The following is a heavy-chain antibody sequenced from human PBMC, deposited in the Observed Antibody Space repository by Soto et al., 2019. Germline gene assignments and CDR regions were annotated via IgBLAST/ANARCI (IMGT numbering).Heavy chain of an antibody. D-gene: IGHD4-17*01. CDR3: AISCDYYNRLYY. J-gene: IGHJ4*02. CDR2: SSNSGTFS. V-gene: IGHV3-11*06. Sequence: SWIRQAPGKGLEWISYSSNSGTFSRYADSVKGCFSISRDNTKNLLYLQMNSLSAADTAVYYCAISCDYYNRLYYWLQGTPGTVSS.